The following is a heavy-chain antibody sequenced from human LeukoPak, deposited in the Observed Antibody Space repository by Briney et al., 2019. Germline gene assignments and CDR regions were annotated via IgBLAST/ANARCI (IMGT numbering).Heavy chain of an antibody. CDR2: IIPIFGTA. CDR1: GGTFSSYA. J-gene: IGHJ5*02. Sequence: GASVKVSCKASGGTFSSYAISWVRQAPGQGLEWMGGIIPIFGTANYAQKFQGRVTITADESTSTAYMELSSLRSEDTAVYYCAAGPVGVAAPNNWFDPWGQGTLVTVSS. V-gene: IGHV1-69*13. D-gene: IGHD2-15*01. CDR3: AAGPVGVAAPNNWFDP.